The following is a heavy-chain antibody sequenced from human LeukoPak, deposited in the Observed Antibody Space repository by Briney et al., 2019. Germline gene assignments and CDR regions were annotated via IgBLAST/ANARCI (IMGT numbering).Heavy chain of an antibody. D-gene: IGHD3-10*01. CDR2: ISSSGSTI. CDR3: ARERGPFDY. J-gene: IGHJ4*02. V-gene: IGHV3-48*03. CDR1: GFTFSSYE. Sequence: PGGSLRLSCAASGFTFSSYEMNWVRQAPGKGLERVSYISSSGSTIYYADSVKGRFTISRDNAKNSLFLQMNSLRAEDTAVYYCARERGPFDYWGQGTLVTVSS.